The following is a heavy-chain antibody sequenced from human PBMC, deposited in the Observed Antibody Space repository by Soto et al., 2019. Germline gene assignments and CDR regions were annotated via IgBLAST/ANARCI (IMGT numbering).Heavy chain of an antibody. V-gene: IGHV1-18*01. CDR1: GYIFVKYG. D-gene: IGHD3-16*01. Sequence: QVQLVQSGDEVKKPGASVKVSCKASGYIFVKYGIAWVQQAPGQGLEWMGWISPYTGNTHSATKIQGRLTMTTDTSTSTAYMDLGSLTSDDTAVYYCVMVDNYVTPTPQDVWGQGTTVTVSS. CDR3: VMVDNYVTPTPQDV. J-gene: IGHJ6*02. CDR2: ISPYTGNT.